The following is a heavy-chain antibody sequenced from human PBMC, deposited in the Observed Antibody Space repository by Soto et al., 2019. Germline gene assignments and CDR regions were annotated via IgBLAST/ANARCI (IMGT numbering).Heavy chain of an antibody. V-gene: IGHV4-31*03. CDR3: ARGSYYYDSSGSGFDY. CDR2: IYYSGST. Sequence: QVQLQESGPGLVKPSQTLSLTCTVSGGSISSGGYYWSWIRQHPGKGLEWIGYIYYSGSTYYNPSLKSRVTTSVDTSKNQISLKLSSVTAADTAVYYCARGSYYYDSSGSGFDYWGQGTLVTVSS. J-gene: IGHJ4*02. CDR1: GGSISSGGYY. D-gene: IGHD3-22*01.